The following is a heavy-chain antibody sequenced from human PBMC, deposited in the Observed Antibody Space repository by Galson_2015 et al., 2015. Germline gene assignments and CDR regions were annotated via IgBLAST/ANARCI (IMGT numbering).Heavy chain of an antibody. CDR3: AKGYCSGGSCYPYYYYYMDV. V-gene: IGHV3-23*01. CDR1: GFTFSSYA. D-gene: IGHD2-15*01. Sequence: SLRLSCAASGFTFSSYAMSWVRQAPGKGLEWVSAISGSGSSTYYADSVKGRFTISRDNSKNTLYLQMNSLRAEDTAVYYCAKGYCSGGSCYPYYYYYMDVWGKGTTVTVSS. CDR2: ISGSGSST. J-gene: IGHJ6*03.